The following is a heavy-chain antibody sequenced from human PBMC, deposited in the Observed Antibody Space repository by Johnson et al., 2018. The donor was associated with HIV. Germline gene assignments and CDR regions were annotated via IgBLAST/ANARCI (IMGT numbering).Heavy chain of an antibody. V-gene: IGHV3-30-3*01. CDR1: EFTFSNYA. D-gene: IGHD6-13*01. CDR3: TTDLAAVGSGAFDN. CDR2: ISYDGSNK. Sequence: QVQLVESGGGVVQPGRSLRLSCAASEFTFSNYAIHWVRQAPGKGLEWVAVISYDGSNKYYAASVKGRFTISRDDSKNTLYLQMNSLKTEDTAIYSCTTDLAAVGSGAFDNWGQGTMVTVSS. J-gene: IGHJ3*02.